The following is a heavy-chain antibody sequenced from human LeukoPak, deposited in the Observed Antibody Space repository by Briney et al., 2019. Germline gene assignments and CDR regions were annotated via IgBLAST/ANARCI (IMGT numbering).Heavy chain of an antibody. CDR1: GFTFSPYG. CDR2: IRYDGSNK. CDR3: VKGLDYYMDV. D-gene: IGHD3-16*01. V-gene: IGHV3-30*02. J-gene: IGHJ6*03. Sequence: PGGSLRLSCAASGFTFSPYGIHWVRQAPGKGLEWVAFIRYDGSNKFYVDSVKGRFTISRDNSKNTLYLQMNSLRAEDTAVYYCVKGLDYYMDVWGKGTTVT.